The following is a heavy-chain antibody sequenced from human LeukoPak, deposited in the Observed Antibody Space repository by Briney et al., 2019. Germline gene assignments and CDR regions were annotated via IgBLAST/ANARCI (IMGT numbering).Heavy chain of an antibody. D-gene: IGHD5-18*01. Sequence: GGSLRLSCAGSGFTFSSYSMCWVRQAPRKGLEWVSCISSNSSYIYYAHSVKGRFTISRDNAKNSLYLQMNSLRAQDTAVYYCATSPVYSYGHPYYFDYWGQGTLVTVSS. CDR2: ISSNSSYI. J-gene: IGHJ4*02. CDR3: ATSPVYSYGHPYYFDY. CDR1: GFTFSSYS. V-gene: IGHV3-21*01.